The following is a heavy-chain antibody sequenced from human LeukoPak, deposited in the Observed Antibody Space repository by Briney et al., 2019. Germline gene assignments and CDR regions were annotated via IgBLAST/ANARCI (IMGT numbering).Heavy chain of an antibody. CDR2: ISSSSSYI. Sequence: GGSLRLSCAASGFTFSTYTMNWVRQAPGKGLEWVSSISSSSSYIYYADSVKGRFTISRDNAKNSLYLQMNSLRAEDTAVYYCSRLSAMLRGPEPFYYFEYWGQGILVTVSS. CDR3: SRLSAMLRGPEPFYYFEY. J-gene: IGHJ4*02. CDR1: GFTFSTYT. D-gene: IGHD3-10*01. V-gene: IGHV3-21*01.